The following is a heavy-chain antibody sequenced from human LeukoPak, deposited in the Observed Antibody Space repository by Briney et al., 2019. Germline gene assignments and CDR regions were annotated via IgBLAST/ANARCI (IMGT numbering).Heavy chain of an antibody. CDR1: GFTFSSYS. V-gene: IGHV3-21*01. J-gene: IGHJ4*02. D-gene: IGHD6-6*01. CDR2: ISSSSSYI. Sequence: GGYLRLYCAASGFTFSSYSMNWVRQAPGKGLEWVSSISSSSSYIYYADSVKGRFTISRDNAKNSLYLQMNSLRAEDTAVYYCAAFSDYSSSPNDYWGQGTLVTVSS. CDR3: AAFSDYSSSPNDY.